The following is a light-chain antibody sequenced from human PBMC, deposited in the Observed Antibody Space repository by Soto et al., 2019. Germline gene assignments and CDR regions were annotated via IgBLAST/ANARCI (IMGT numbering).Light chain of an antibody. J-gene: IGKJ5*01. CDR2: AAS. V-gene: IGKV3-20*01. CDR1: QSVSSNY. Sequence: EIVLTQSPGTLSLSPVERATLSCMASQSVSSNYLGWYQQKPGQAPRLLIYAASSRATGIPDRFSGSGSGTDFTLTISRLEPEDFAVYYCQQYNNWPPITFGQGTRLEIK. CDR3: QQYNNWPPIT.